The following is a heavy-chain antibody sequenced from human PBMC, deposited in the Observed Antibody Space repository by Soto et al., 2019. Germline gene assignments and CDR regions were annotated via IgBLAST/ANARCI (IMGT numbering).Heavy chain of an antibody. Sequence: ASVKVSCKASGYTFTSYGISWVRQAPGQGLEWMGWISAYNGNTNYAQKLQGRVTMTTDTSTGTAYMELRSLGSDDTAVYYGPRPGYPYYDFWSGYYRRQNPGGMDVWGQGTTVTVSS. CDR2: ISAYNGNT. V-gene: IGHV1-18*01. CDR1: GYTFTSYG. D-gene: IGHD3-3*01. J-gene: IGHJ6*02. CDR3: PRPGYPYYDFWSGYYRRQNPGGMDV.